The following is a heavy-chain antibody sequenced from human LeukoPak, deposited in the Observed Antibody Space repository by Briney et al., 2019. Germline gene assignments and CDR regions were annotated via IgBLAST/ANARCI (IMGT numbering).Heavy chain of an antibody. CDR3: ARGRGFRSYGSGSYYN. D-gene: IGHD3-10*01. CDR1: GGSFSGYY. J-gene: IGHJ4*02. CDR2: INHSGST. V-gene: IGHV4-34*01. Sequence: PSETLFLTCAVYGGSFSGYYWSWIRQPPGKGLKWIGEINHSGSTNYNPSLKSRVTISVDTSKNQFSLKLSSVTAADTAVYYCARGRGFRSYGSGSYYNWGQGTLVTVSS.